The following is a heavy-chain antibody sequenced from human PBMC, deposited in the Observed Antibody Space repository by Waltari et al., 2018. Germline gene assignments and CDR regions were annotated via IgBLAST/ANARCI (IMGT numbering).Heavy chain of an antibody. V-gene: IGHV3-30*18. D-gene: IGHD6-19*01. CDR1: GFTFSSYG. CDR2: IWYDGSNK. CDR3: AKDMEEYSSGWYVSDY. J-gene: IGHJ4*02. Sequence: QVQLVESGGGVVQPGRSLRLSCAASGFTFSSYGMHWVRQAPGKGLEWVAVIWYDGSNKYYADSVKGRFTISRDNSKNTLYLQMNSLRAEDTAMYYCAKDMEEYSSGWYVSDYWGQGTLVTVSS.